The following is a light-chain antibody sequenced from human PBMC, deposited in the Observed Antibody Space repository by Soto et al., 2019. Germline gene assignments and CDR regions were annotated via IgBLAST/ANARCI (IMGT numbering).Light chain of an antibody. CDR3: QQRSNWPPIT. Sequence: IVLTQSPATRSLSRGEMATLACSASRSVSTYLAWYQQKPGQAPRLLIFDTSNRATGIPARFSGSGSGTDFTLTISRLEPEHFAVYYCQQRSNWPPITFGQGTRLEIK. CDR1: RSVSTY. J-gene: IGKJ5*01. V-gene: IGKV3-11*01. CDR2: DTS.